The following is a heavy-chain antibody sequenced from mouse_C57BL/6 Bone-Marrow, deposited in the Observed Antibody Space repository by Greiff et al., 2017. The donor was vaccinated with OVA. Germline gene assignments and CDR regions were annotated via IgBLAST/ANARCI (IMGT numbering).Heavy chain of an antibody. CDR1: GFNIKNTY. J-gene: IGHJ4*01. CDR2: IDPANDNS. V-gene: IGHV14-3*01. CDR3: ARGIFGSSFYAMDY. Sequence: EVQVVESVAELVRPGASVKLSCTASGFNIKNTYMHWVKQRPEQGLEWIGRIDPANDNSKYAPKFQGKATMTADPSSTTAYLQLSSLSSEDTAVYCCARGIFGSSFYAMDYWGQGTSVTVSS. D-gene: IGHD1-1*01.